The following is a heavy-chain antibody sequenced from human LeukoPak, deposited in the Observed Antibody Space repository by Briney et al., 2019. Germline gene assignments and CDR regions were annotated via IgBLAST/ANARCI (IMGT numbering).Heavy chain of an antibody. Sequence: GGSLRLSCAASGFTFDDYAMHWVRQAPGKGLEWVSGISWNSGSKGYADSVKGRFTISRDNAKNSLYLQMNSLRAEDTAVYYCARGHYYHYMDVWGKGTTVTVSS. V-gene: IGHV3-9*01. CDR3: ARGHYYHYMDV. CDR1: GFTFDDYA. J-gene: IGHJ6*03. CDR2: ISWNSGSK.